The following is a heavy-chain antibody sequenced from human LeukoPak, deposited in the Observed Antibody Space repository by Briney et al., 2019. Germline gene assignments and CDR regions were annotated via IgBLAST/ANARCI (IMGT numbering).Heavy chain of an antibody. V-gene: IGHV1-69*10. CDR3: ARPVYCSSTSCYTDAFDI. CDR1: GYTFTGYY. Sequence: SVKVSCKASGYTFTGYYMHWVRQAPGQGLEWMGWIIPILGIANYAQKFQGRVTITADKSTSTAYMELSSLRSEDTAVYYCARPVYCSSTSCYTDAFDIWGQGTMVTVSS. D-gene: IGHD2-2*02. J-gene: IGHJ3*02. CDR2: IIPILGIA.